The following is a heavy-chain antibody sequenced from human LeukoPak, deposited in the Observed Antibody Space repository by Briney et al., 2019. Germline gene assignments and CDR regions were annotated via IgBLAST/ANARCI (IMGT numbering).Heavy chain of an antibody. Sequence: SETLSRTCTVSGGPKSSRRYYWGGIRQPPGKGLEWIGNIYYSGNTYYNPSLKSRVTISVDTSENHFSLKLSSVTAADTAVYYCARIPKLWFAELLNWFDPWGQGTLVTVSS. V-gene: IGHV4-39*02. J-gene: IGHJ5*02. CDR2: IYYSGNT. CDR3: ARIPKLWFAELLNWFDP. D-gene: IGHD3-10*01. CDR1: GGPKSSRRYY.